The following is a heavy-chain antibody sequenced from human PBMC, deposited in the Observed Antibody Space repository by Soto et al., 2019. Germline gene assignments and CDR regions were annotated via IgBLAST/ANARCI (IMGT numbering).Heavy chain of an antibody. CDR3: ARVPVTMVRGVTPYYFDY. V-gene: IGHV1-69*01. J-gene: IGHJ4*02. D-gene: IGHD3-10*01. CDR1: GGTFSSYA. Sequence: QVQLVQSGAEVKKPGSSVKVSCKASGGTFSSYAISWVRQAPGQGLEWMGGIIPIFGTANYAQKFQGRVTITADEFTSTAYMELSSLRSEDTAVYYCARVPVTMVRGVTPYYFDYWGQGTLVTVSS. CDR2: IIPIFGTA.